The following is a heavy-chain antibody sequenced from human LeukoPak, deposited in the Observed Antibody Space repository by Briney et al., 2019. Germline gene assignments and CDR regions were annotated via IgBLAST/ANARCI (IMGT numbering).Heavy chain of an antibody. CDR3: ARVAHLWRYFDY. CDR2: FKWNGGNT. D-gene: IGHD3-10*01. CDR1: GFTFDDYG. J-gene: IGHJ4*02. Sequence: GGSLRLSCAASGFTFDDYGMTWVRQAPGKGLEWVSGFKWNGGNTGHADSVKGRSTISRDNAKNSLYLQMNSLRAEDTALYYCARVAHLWRYFDYWGQGTLVTVSS. V-gene: IGHV3-20*04.